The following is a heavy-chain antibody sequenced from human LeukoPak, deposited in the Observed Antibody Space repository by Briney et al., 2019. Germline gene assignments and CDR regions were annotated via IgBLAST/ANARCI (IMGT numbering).Heavy chain of an antibody. Sequence: GGSLRLSCAASGFTFSDYYMSWIRQAPGKGLEWVSYISSSGSTIYYADSVKGRFTISRDNSKNTLYLQMNSLRAEDTAVYYCANVVKGPPDAFDIWGQGTMVTVSS. V-gene: IGHV3-11*04. CDR2: ISSSGSTI. CDR1: GFTFSDYY. J-gene: IGHJ3*02. CDR3: ANVVKGPPDAFDI. D-gene: IGHD2-15*01.